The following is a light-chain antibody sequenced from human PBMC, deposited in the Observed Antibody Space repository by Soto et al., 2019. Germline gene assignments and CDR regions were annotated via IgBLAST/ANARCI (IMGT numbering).Light chain of an antibody. J-gene: IGLJ2*01. Sequence: QSVLTQPPSASGTPGQRVTISCSGSSSNIGSNYVYWYQQLPGTAPKLLIYRNNQRPSGVPDRFSGSKSGTSVSLAISGLRSEDEADYYCAAWDDSPSGYVVFGGGTKVTVL. CDR1: SSNIGSNY. CDR2: RNN. CDR3: AAWDDSPSGYVV. V-gene: IGLV1-47*01.